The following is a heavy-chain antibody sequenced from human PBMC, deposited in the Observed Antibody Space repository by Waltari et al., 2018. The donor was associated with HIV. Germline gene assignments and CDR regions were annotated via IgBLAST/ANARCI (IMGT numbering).Heavy chain of an antibody. D-gene: IGHD3-3*01. J-gene: IGHJ6*02. CDR1: AFTISSYW. V-gene: IGHV3-7*03. CDR3: AREYYDFWSGYYTTGLDV. Sequence: EASAFTISSYWMTWVRQPPGKGLEWVANINQDGSQKYYVDSVKGRFNISRDNSRNSIYLQLNNLTAGDTAVYYCAREYYDFWSGYYTTGLDVWGQGTTVIVS. CDR2: INQDGSQK.